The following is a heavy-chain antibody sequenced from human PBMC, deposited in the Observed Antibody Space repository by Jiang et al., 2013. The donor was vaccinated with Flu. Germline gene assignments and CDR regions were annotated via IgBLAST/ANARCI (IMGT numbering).Heavy chain of an antibody. Sequence: SGAEVKKPGASVKVSCKASGYTFTGYYMHWVRQAPGQGLEWVGWINPNSGGTNYAQRFQGRVTMTRDTSISTAYMELSSLTSDDTAVYYCARAGVNYDFWSGYYYGLDVWGQGTTVSVSS. CDR2: INPNSGGT. D-gene: IGHD3-3*01. CDR3: ARAGVNYDFWSGYYYGLDV. V-gene: IGHV1-2*02. J-gene: IGHJ6*02. CDR1: GYTFTGYY.